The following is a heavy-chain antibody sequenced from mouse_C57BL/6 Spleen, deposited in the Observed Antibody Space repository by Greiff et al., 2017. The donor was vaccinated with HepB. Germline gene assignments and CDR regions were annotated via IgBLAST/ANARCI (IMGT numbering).Heavy chain of an antibody. D-gene: IGHD3-2*02. Sequence: VKLMESGPELVKPGASVKISCKASGYAFSSSWMNWVKQRPGKGLEWIGRIYPGDGDTNYNGKFKGKATLTADKSSSTAYMQLSSLTSEDSAVYLCARDSSGYGAMDYWGQGTSVTVSS. CDR2: IYPGDGDT. V-gene: IGHV1-82*01. CDR3: ARDSSGYGAMDY. J-gene: IGHJ4*01. CDR1: GYAFSSSW.